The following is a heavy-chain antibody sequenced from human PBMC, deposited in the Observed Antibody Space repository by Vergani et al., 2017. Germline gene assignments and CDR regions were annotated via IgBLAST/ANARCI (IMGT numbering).Heavy chain of an antibody. CDR2: IYHSGST. J-gene: IGHJ4*02. V-gene: IGHV4-38-2*01. CDR3: TRSWTGDLDY. D-gene: IGHD3/OR15-3a*01. Sequence: QVQLQESGPGLVKPSETLSLTCAVSGYSISSGYYWGWIRQPPGKGLEWIGSIYHSGSTYYNPSLKSRVTISVDTSKNQFSLKLSSVTAEDTAVYYCTRSWTGDLDYWGQGTLVTVSS. CDR1: GYSISSGYY.